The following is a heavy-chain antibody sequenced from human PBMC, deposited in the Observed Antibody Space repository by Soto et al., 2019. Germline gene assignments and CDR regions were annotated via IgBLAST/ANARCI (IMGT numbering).Heavy chain of an antibody. D-gene: IGHD6-6*01. CDR1: GFTFSSYG. V-gene: IGHV3-30*18. CDR2: ISYDGSNK. Sequence: GGSLRLSCAASGFTFSSYGMHWVRQAPGKGLAWVAVISYDGSNKYYADFVKGRFTISRDNSKNTLYLQMNSLRAEDTAVYYCAKDRIRRPGGPFDYWGQGTLVTVSS. CDR3: AKDRIRRPGGPFDY. J-gene: IGHJ4*02.